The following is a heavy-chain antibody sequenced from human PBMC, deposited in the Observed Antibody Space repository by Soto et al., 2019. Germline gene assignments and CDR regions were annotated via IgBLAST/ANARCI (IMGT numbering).Heavy chain of an antibody. D-gene: IGHD3-10*01. CDR2: IHHTKGT. Sequence: QVQLQESGPGLVKPSGTLSLTCAVSGGSISSDQWWTWVRQPPGKGLEWIGDIHHTKGTNYDPSLMSRVTISADNSKSQSSLKLTSVTAADTAMYYCATRYFGDFPWGQGILVTVSS. V-gene: IGHV4-4*02. J-gene: IGHJ5*02. CDR3: ATRYFGDFP. CDR1: GGSISSDQW.